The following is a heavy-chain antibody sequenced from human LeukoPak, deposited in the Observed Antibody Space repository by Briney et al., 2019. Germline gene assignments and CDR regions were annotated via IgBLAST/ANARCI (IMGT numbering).Heavy chain of an antibody. D-gene: IGHD3-9*01. J-gene: IGHJ4*02. V-gene: IGHV4-59*08. CDR2: IYYTGST. CDR3: VRRVRYFGQNDY. Sequence: SETLSLTCTVSGASMSDYYWSWIRQPPGKGLEWIGYIYYTGSTNYNPSLKSRVTMSVDTSKNQISLKLSSVTAADSAAYYCVRRVRYFGQNDYWGQGTLVTVSS. CDR1: GASMSDYY.